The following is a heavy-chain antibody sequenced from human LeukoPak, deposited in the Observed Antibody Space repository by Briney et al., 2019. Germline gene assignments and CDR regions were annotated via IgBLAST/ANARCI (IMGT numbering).Heavy chain of an antibody. CDR2: IYYSGYA. J-gene: IGHJ3*01. V-gene: IGHV4-59*08. Sequence: PSETLSLTCSVSGGSIDTNYWSWIRQPPGKGLEWIGYIYYSGYATYNPSLKSRVTISVDTSKNLFSLRLQSVTAADTAVYYCARHIFDGSSSGTYYHAFDVWGQGKMVTVSS. CDR3: ARHIFDGSSSGTYYHAFDV. D-gene: IGHD3-10*01. CDR1: GGSIDTNY.